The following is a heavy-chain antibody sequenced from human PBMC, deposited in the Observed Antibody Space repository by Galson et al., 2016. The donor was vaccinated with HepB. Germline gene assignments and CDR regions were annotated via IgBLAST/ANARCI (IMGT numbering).Heavy chain of an antibody. Sequence: SLRLSCAASGFMFSGYWMNWVRQAPGKGLEWVATINKDGSGKYYVDSVKGRFTIPRDNTKNSLHLQMNSLRAEDTAVYYCASDIVVEPAAWGQGTLVTVPS. V-gene: IGHV3-7*03. CDR3: ASDIVVEPAA. CDR1: GFMFSGYW. CDR2: INKDGSGK. D-gene: IGHD2-2*01. J-gene: IGHJ5*02.